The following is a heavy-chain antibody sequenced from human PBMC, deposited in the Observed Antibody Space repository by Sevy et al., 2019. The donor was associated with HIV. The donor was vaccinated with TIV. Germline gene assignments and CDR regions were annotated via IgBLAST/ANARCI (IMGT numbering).Heavy chain of an antibody. CDR2: VSAHNGDT. CDR1: GYTFTSYR. J-gene: IGHJ4*02. CDR3: ARAYCSGGSCYSLAY. D-gene: IGHD2-15*01. Sequence: GPSVKVSCKASGYTFTSYRITWVRQAPGQGLEWMGWVSAHNGDTNYAQKLQGRVTMTTDTSTSTAYMELRTLRSDDTAVYYCARAYCSGGSCYSLAYWGQGTLVTVSS. V-gene: IGHV1-18*01.